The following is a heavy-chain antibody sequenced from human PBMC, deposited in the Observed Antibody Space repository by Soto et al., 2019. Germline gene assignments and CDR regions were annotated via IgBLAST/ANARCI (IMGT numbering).Heavy chain of an antibody. Sequence: QVQLQESGPGLVKPSQTLSLTCTVSGDSISSGGYYWTWIRQHPGKGLEWIAYIHYSESTYYNPSLKSRVVVSMDQSKNQFSLRLGSVTAADTAVYYCTRGAWGYAFDVWGQGTMVTVSS. CDR3: TRGAWGYAFDV. V-gene: IGHV4-31*03. J-gene: IGHJ3*01. CDR1: GDSISSGGYY. D-gene: IGHD3-16*01. CDR2: IHYSEST.